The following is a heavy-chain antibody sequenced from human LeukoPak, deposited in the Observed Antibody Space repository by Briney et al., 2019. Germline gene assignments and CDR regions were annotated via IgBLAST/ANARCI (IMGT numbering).Heavy chain of an antibody. Sequence: SETLSLTCTVSGGSISSSSYYWGWIRQPPGEGLEWIGSIYYSGSTYYNPSLKSRVTISVGTSKNQFPLKLSLVTDADTALYYCARFWGRTGHLCGGNCPPFDYWGQGTLVTVSS. D-gene: IGHD2-21*02. CDR1: GGSISSSSYY. CDR2: IYYSGST. V-gene: IGHV4-39*06. CDR3: ARFWGRTGHLCGGNCPPFDY. J-gene: IGHJ4*02.